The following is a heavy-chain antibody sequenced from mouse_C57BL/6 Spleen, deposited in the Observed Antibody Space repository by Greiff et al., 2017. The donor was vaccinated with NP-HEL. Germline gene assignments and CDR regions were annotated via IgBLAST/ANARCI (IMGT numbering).Heavy chain of an antibody. CDR2: IWSGGST. V-gene: IGHV2-2*01. J-gene: IGHJ4*01. CDR1: GFSFTSYG. D-gene: IGHD1-1*01. CDR3: TRNTHYYVSSPYAMDY. Sequence: VQLQQSGPGLVQPSQSLSITCTVPGFSFTSYGVHWVRQSPGKGLEWLEVIWSGGSTDYNAAFISRLSISKDNSKCQVFFKINSRQADEPAIDYCTRNTHYYVSSPYAMDYWGQGTSVTVSS.